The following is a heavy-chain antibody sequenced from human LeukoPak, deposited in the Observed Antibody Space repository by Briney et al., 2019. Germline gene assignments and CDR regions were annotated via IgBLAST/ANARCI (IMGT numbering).Heavy chain of an antibody. J-gene: IGHJ4*02. V-gene: IGHV3-74*03. Sequence: GGSLRLSCEPSGFPFSSYWMLWVRQAPGKGLVWVSRISGDGTIKTYADFVRGRFTISRDKTKNILYLQMNGLRVEDTAIYFCSRSQFDYWGQGVLVTVSS. CDR2: ISGDGTIK. CDR3: SRSQFDY. CDR1: GFPFSSYW.